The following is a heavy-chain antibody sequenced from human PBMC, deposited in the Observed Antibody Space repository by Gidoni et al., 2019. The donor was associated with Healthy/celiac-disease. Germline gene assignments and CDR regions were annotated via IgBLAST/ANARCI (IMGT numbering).Heavy chain of an antibody. CDR3: ARHTTSSGWYPYYFDY. Sequence: QLQLQESGPGLVKPSETLSLTCTVSGGSISSSSYYWGWIRQPPGKGLAWIGSIYYSGSTYYNPSLKSRVTISVDTSKNQFSLKLSSVTAADTAVYYCARHTTSSGWYPYYFDYWGQGTLVTVSS. D-gene: IGHD6-19*01. J-gene: IGHJ4*02. V-gene: IGHV4-39*07. CDR2: IYYSGST. CDR1: GGSISSSSYY.